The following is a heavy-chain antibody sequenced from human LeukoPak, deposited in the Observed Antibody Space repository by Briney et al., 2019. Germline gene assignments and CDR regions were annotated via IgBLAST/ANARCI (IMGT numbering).Heavy chain of an antibody. CDR3: ARWGLLGQQIDY. V-gene: IGHV3-64*01. CDR1: GFTFSSYA. CDR2: ISSNGGST. Sequence: GGSLRLSCAASGFTFSSYAMHWVRQAPGKGLEYVSAISSNGGSTYYANSVKGRFTISRDNSKNTLYLQMGSLRAEDMAVYYCARWGLLGQQIDYWGQGTLVTVSS. J-gene: IGHJ4*02. D-gene: IGHD1-26*01.